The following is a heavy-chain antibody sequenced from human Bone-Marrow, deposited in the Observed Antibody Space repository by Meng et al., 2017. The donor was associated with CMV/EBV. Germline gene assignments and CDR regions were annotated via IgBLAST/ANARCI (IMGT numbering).Heavy chain of an antibody. V-gene: IGHV3-21*04. CDR1: GFTFSSYH. D-gene: IGHD3-10*01. Sequence: GESLKISCTASGFTFSSYHMNWVRQAPGKGLEWVSSISSSGSYVYYADSVKGRFTISRDKSKNTLYLQMNSLRVEDMAVYYCARCPPEVVRGYWYFDLWGRSTLVTVSS. CDR2: ISSSGSYV. CDR3: ARCPPEVVRGYWYFDL. J-gene: IGHJ2*01.